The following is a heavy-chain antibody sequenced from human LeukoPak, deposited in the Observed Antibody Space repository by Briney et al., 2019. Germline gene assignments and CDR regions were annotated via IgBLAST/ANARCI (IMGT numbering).Heavy chain of an antibody. CDR3: ARDLQIAARQGSYFDY. CDR1: GFTVSGNC. Sequence: PGGSLRLSCAASGFTVSGNCMSWVRQAPGKGLEWVSVIYSGGSTYYADSVKDRFTISRDNSKNTLYLQMNSLRAEDTAVYYCARDLQIAARQGSYFDYWGQGTLVTVSS. J-gene: IGHJ4*02. D-gene: IGHD6-6*01. CDR2: IYSGGST. V-gene: IGHV3-53*01.